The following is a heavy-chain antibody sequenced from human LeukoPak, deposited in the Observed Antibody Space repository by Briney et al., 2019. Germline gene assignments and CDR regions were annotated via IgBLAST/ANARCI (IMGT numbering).Heavy chain of an antibody. CDR2: VWHDGSNR. J-gene: IGHJ4*02. Sequence: GGSLRLSCTAPGFTFSSYAIHWIRQAPGKGLEWVALVWHDGSNRYYSEAVKGRFTISRDNSKNTVYLQINSPRAEDTTVYYCARELFGSGSCPDYWGQGTRVTVSS. V-gene: IGHV3-33*01. D-gene: IGHD3-10*01. CDR3: ARELFGSGSCPDY. CDR1: GFTFSSYA.